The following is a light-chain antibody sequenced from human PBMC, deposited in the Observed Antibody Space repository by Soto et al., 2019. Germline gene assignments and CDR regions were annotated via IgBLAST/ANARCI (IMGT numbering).Light chain of an antibody. J-gene: IGKJ1*01. CDR3: QQSYTFPWT. V-gene: IGKV1-39*01. CDR2: GTS. Sequence: DIQVTQSPSSLSASIGDRVTITCRASQSISRFLNWYQQKPGKAPKLLIYGTSTLESGVPSRFSGSGSETDFSLTISSLQPEDFATYYCQQSYTFPWTFGQGTKVDIK. CDR1: QSISRF.